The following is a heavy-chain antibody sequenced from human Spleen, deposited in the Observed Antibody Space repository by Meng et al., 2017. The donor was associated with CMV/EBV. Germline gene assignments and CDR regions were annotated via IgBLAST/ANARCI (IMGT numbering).Heavy chain of an antibody. CDR2: ISGYNGNT. CDR3: ARAPIFTGGDCSH. CDR1: AYTVNSMW. Sequence: VQMVQSGLEVTKPGASLKISCNASAYTVNSMWISWVRQAPGQGLEWMGWISGYNGNTKYAQKFQGRVTMTTDTSTSTSYMELRSLTSDDTAVYYCARAPIFTGGDCSHWGQGTLVTVSS. V-gene: IGHV1-18*01. D-gene: IGHD2-21*02. J-gene: IGHJ4*02.